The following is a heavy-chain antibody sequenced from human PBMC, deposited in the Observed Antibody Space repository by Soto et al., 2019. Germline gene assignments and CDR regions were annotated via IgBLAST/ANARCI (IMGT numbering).Heavy chain of an antibody. CDR3: ARNPGAFDYYSYGIDV. D-gene: IGHD3-3*01. V-gene: IGHV5-51*01. Sequence: ESLKISCKGSGYSFTSYWIGWVRQMPGKGLEWMGIIYPGDSDTRYSPSFQGQVTISADKSISTAYLQWSSLKASDTARYYCARNPGAFDYYSYGIDVWGQGSTVTVFS. CDR2: IYPGDSDT. J-gene: IGHJ6*02. CDR1: GYSFTSYW.